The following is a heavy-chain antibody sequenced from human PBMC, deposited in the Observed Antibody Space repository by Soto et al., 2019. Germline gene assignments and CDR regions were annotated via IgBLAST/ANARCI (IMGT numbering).Heavy chain of an antibody. CDR1: GFTFSDHY. CDR3: ARGGRIVDTGIGYYYYHAMDV. Sequence: GGSLRLSCAASGFTFSDHYMAWIRQAPGKGLEIVAHMSGSGSSEDYGDSVKGRFSIFRENSKNLLFLQMFFLRAEDTAVYYCARGGRIVDTGIGYYYYHAMDVWGQGTTVTVSS. V-gene: IGHV3-11*01. CDR2: MSGSGSSE. J-gene: IGHJ6*02. D-gene: IGHD5-18*01.